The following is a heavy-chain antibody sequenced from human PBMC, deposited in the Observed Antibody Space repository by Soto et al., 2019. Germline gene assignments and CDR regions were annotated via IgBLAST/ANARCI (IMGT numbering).Heavy chain of an antibody. CDR1: GFTFSGFW. Sequence: GGSLRLSCAASGFTFSGFWMSWVRQAPGKGLQWVANIKQDEGERYYVDSVKGRFTISRDNARNLVFLQMNSLTPEDTAVYYCARDRAGTIAAAGSWFDPWGQGTLVTVSS. J-gene: IGHJ5*02. D-gene: IGHD6-13*01. CDR2: IKQDEGER. V-gene: IGHV3-7*01. CDR3: ARDRAGTIAAAGSWFDP.